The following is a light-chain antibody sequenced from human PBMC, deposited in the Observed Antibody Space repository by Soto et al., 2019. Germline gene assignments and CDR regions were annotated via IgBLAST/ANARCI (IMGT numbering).Light chain of an antibody. Sequence: IHMTQSPSTLSGSVGDRVTITCRASQTISSWLAWYQQKPGKAPKLLIYKASTLKSGVPSRFSGSGSGTEFTLTISSLQPDDFATYYCQQLNSYPITFGQGTRLEIK. CDR1: QTISSW. V-gene: IGKV1-5*03. CDR2: KAS. J-gene: IGKJ5*01. CDR3: QQLNSYPIT.